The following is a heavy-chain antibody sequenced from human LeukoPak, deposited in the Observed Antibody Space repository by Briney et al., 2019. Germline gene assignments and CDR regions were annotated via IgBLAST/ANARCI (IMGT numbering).Heavy chain of an antibody. Sequence: VESLKISCKGSGYSFTSYWIGWVRQMPGKGLEWMGIIYPGDSDTRYSPSFQGQVTISADKSISTAYLQWSSLKASDTAMYYCARQRAAADGYFDYWGQGTLVTVSS. J-gene: IGHJ4*02. CDR3: ARQRAAADGYFDY. D-gene: IGHD6-13*01. CDR2: IYPGDSDT. CDR1: GYSFTSYW. V-gene: IGHV5-51*01.